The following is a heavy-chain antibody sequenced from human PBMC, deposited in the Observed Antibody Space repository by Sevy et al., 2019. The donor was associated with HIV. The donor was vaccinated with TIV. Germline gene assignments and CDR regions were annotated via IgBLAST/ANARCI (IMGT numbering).Heavy chain of an antibody. V-gene: IGHV4-61*01. CDR1: GGSVSSGSYY. D-gene: IGHD2-2*01. CDR3: ARYCSSTSGYWGFDP. CDR2: IYYSGST. J-gene: IGHJ5*02. Sequence: SETLSLTCTVSGGSVSSGSYYWSWIRQPPGKGLEWIGYIYYSGSTNYNPSLKSRVTISVDTSKNQFSLKLSSVTAADTAVYYCARYCSSTSGYWGFDPWGQGTLVTVSS.